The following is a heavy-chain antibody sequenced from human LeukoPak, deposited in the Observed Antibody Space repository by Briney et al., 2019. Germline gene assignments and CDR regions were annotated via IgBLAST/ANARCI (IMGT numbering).Heavy chain of an antibody. J-gene: IGHJ4*02. CDR2: IYYSGST. Sequence: SETLSLTCTVSGGSISSGDYYWSWIRQPPGKGLEWIGYIYYSGSTYYNPSLKSRVTISVDTSKNQFSLKLSSVTAADTAVYYCARWVQGSGGDPVSKAAFDYWGQGTLVTVSS. CDR3: ARWVQGSGGDPVSKAAFDY. V-gene: IGHV4-30-4*01. D-gene: IGHD2-21*01. CDR1: GGSISSGDYY.